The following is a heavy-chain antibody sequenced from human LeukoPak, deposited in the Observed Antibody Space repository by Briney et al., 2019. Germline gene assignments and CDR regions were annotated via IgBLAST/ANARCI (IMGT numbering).Heavy chain of an antibody. J-gene: IGHJ4*02. CDR3: ARFNSGSYQHYFDY. V-gene: IGHV4-39*07. Sequence: PSETLSLTCTVSGGSISSSSYYWGWIRQPPGKGLEWIGSIYYSGSTYYNPSLKSRVTISVDTSKNQFSLKLSSVTAADTAVYYCARFNSGSYQHYFDYWGQGTLVTVSS. CDR1: GGSISSSSYY. CDR2: IYYSGST. D-gene: IGHD1-26*01.